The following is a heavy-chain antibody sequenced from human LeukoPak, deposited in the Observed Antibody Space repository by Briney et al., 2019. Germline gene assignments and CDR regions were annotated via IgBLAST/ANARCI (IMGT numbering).Heavy chain of an antibody. CDR3: ARSPPGYSSGWYPSFVDY. CDR1: WYRFTSYW. J-gene: IGHJ4*02. Sequence: GESLKISFNGSWYRFTSYWIGWVRQLPGKGLEWMGIIYPGDSDTRYSPSFQGQVTISADKSISTAYPQWSSLKASDTAMYYCARSPPGYSSGWYPSFVDYWGQGTLVTVSP. V-gene: IGHV5-51*01. D-gene: IGHD6-19*01. CDR2: IYPGDSDT.